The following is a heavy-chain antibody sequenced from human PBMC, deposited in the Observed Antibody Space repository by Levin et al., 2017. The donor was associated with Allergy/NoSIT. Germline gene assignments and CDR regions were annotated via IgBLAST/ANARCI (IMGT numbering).Heavy chain of an antibody. D-gene: IGHD2-2*01. CDR1: GFTFSDYY. J-gene: IGHJ5*02. Sequence: PGGSLRLSCAASGFTFSDYYMSWIRQAPGKGLEWVSYISSSGSTIYYADSVKGRFTISRDNAKNSLYLQMNSLRAEDTAVYYCARAPGVVVPAAMFFYWFDPWGQGTLVTVSS. CDR3: ARAPGVVVPAAMFFYWFDP. V-gene: IGHV3-11*01. CDR2: ISSSGSTI.